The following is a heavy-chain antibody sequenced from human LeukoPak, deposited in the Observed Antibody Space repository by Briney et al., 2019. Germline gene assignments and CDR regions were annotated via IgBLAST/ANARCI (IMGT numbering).Heavy chain of an antibody. CDR1: GDSISSSSYY. Sequence: SETLSLTCTVSGDSISSSSYYWAWLRQPPGKRPEWIASINYSGSTYYNLFFKSRVTISIDTSKNQFSLKLSSVTAADTAVYFCARDVAGYYSFWGQGTLVTVSS. J-gene: IGHJ4*02. D-gene: IGHD6-19*01. V-gene: IGHV4-39*07. CDR3: ARDVAGYYSF. CDR2: INYSGST.